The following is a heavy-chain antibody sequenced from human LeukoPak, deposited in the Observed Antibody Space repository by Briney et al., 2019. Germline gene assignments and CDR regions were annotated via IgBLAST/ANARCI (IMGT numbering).Heavy chain of an antibody. CDR2: IKQDGSEK. Sequence: QSGGSLRLSCAASGFTFSSYWMSWVRQAPGKGLEWVANIKQDGSEKYYVDSVKGRFTISRDNAKNSLYLQMNSLRAEDTAVYYCAREKRYDSSGYPYAFDIWGQGTMVTVSS. CDR3: AREKRYDSSGYPYAFDI. CDR1: GFTFSSYW. J-gene: IGHJ3*02. D-gene: IGHD3-22*01. V-gene: IGHV3-7*01.